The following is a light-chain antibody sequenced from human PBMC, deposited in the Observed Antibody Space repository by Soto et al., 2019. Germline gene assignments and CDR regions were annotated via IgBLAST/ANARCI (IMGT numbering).Light chain of an antibody. CDR2: GAY. J-gene: IGKJ2*01. V-gene: IGKV3-15*01. Sequence: EIVMTQSPATLSVSPGERATLFCRASQSVGRTLAWYQHKPGQSPRLLVYGAYTRANGTPARFSGSGSGTEFTLTISSLQSEDVAVYYCQQYNQWPPYTFGQGTKVDIK. CDR3: QQYNQWPPYT. CDR1: QSVGRT.